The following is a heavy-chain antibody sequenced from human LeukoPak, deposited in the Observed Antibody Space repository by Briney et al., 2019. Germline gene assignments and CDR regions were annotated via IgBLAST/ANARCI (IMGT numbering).Heavy chain of an antibody. J-gene: IGHJ6*02. CDR3: ASLRYDFWSGYSTKYYYYGMDV. D-gene: IGHD3-3*01. Sequence: LRLSCAASGFTFSSYAMHWVRQPPGKGLEWIGEINHSGSTNYNPSLKSRVTISVDTSKNQFSLKLSSVTAADTAVYYCASLRYDFWSGYSTKYYYYGMDVWGQGTTVTVSS. CDR2: INHSGST. CDR1: GFTFSSYA. V-gene: IGHV4-34*01.